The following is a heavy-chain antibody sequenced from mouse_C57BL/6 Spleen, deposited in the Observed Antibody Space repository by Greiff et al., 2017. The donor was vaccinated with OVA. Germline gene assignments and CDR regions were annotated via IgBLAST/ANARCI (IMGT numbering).Heavy chain of an antibody. V-gene: IGHV2-6-1*01. Sequence: VMLVESGPGLVAPSQRLSITCTVSGFSLTSYGVHWVRQPPGKGLEWLVVIWSDGSTTYNSALKSRLSISKDNTKSQVFLKMNSLQTDDTAMYYCARHGPGTSWYFDVWGTGTTVTVSS. CDR2: IWSDGST. D-gene: IGHD4-1*01. CDR1: GFSLTSYG. J-gene: IGHJ1*03. CDR3: ARHGPGTSWYFDV.